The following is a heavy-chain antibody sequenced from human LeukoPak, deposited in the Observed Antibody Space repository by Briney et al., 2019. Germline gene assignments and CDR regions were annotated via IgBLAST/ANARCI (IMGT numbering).Heavy chain of an antibody. J-gene: IGHJ4*02. CDR2: ISGSGGST. V-gene: IGHV3-23*01. CDR1: GFTFSSYA. Sequence: PGGSLRLSCAASGFTFSSYAMSWVRQAPGKGLEWISAISGSGGSTYYADSVKGRFTISRDNSKNTLYLQMNSLRAEDTAVYYCAKDQATIFGVVIIPYYFDYWGQGTLVTVSS. D-gene: IGHD3-3*01. CDR3: AKDQATIFGVVIIPYYFDY.